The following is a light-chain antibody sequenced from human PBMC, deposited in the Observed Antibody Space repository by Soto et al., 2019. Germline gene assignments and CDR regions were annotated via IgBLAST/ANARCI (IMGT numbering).Light chain of an antibody. CDR2: DAS. CDR3: QQFNSYLLFT. Sequence: ALQLTQSPSSLSASVGDRVTITCRASQGISSALAWYQQKPGKAPKLLIYDASSLESGVPSRFSGSGSGTDFTLTISSLQPEDFATYYCQQFNSYLLFTFGPGTKVDIK. CDR1: QGISSA. J-gene: IGKJ3*01. V-gene: IGKV1-13*02.